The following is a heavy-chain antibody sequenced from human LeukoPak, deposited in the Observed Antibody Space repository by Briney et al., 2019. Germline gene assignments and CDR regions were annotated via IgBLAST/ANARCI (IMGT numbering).Heavy chain of an antibody. D-gene: IGHD4-23*01. J-gene: IGHJ4*02. Sequence: KVSCKASGGTFSSYAISWVRQAPGQGLEWMGGIIPIFGTANYAQKFQGRVTITTDESTSTAYMELSSLRSEDTAVYYCARGRGDYGGNTGFDYWGQGTLVTVSS. CDR2: IIPIFGTA. V-gene: IGHV1-69*05. CDR1: GGTFSSYA. CDR3: ARGRGDYGGNTGFDY.